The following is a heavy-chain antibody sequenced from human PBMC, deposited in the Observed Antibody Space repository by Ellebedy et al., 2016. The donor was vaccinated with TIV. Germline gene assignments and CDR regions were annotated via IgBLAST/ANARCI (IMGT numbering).Heavy chain of an antibody. J-gene: IGHJ3*02. CDR1: GYSFTSYW. CDR2: IYPGDSDT. Sequence: ASVKVSCKGSGYSFTSYWIGWARQMPGKGLEWMGIIYPGDSDTRYSPSFQGQVTISADKSISTAYLQWSSLKASDTAMYYCARRKGTTVVTNDAFDIWGQGTMVTVSS. CDR3: ARRKGTTVVTNDAFDI. V-gene: IGHV5-51*01. D-gene: IGHD4-23*01.